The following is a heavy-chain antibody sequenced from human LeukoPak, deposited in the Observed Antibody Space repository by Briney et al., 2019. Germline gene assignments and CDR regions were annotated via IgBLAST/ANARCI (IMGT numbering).Heavy chain of an antibody. CDR3: AKDGGCSSTTCYSPYYFDY. CDR1: GFTFSTNA. D-gene: IGHD2-2*01. Sequence: GGSLRLSCLTSGFTFSTNAMSWVRQAPGKGLEWVSAISGSGGNTNYADSVKGRFTISRDNSKNTLYVQMNSLRPEDTAVYYCAKDGGCSSTTCYSPYYFDYWGQGTLVTVSS. V-gene: IGHV3-23*01. CDR2: ISGSGGNT. J-gene: IGHJ4*02.